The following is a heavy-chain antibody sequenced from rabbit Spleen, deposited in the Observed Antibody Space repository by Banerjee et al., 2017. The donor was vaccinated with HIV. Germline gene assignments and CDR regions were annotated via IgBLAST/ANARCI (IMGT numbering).Heavy chain of an antibody. V-gene: IGHV1S40*01. Sequence: QSLEESGGGLVQPEGSLTLTCTASGFSFSGDTDMCWVRQAPGKGLEWIACIYAGTASYIYYASWVNGRFSISRSTSLNTVTLQMTSLTAADTATYFCARDLDGVIGWNFGWWGPGTLVTVS. CDR2: IYAGTASYI. CDR3: ARDLDGVIGWNFGW. J-gene: IGHJ4*01. CDR1: GFSFSGDTD. D-gene: IGHD1-1*01.